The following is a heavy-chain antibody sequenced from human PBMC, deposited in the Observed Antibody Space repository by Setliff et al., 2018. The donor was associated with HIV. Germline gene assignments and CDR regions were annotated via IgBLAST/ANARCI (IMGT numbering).Heavy chain of an antibody. Sequence: GESLKISCKGSGYSFSSYWIGWVRQMPGKGLEWMGIIYPGDSDTGYSPSFQGQVTISAGKSISTAYLQCSSLKASDTAMYYCARLGGICSGGSCTALAYTMDVWGQGTTVTVSS. D-gene: IGHD2-15*01. CDR3: ARLGGICSGGSCTALAYTMDV. CDR2: IYPGDSDT. V-gene: IGHV5-51*01. CDR1: GYSFSSYW. J-gene: IGHJ6*02.